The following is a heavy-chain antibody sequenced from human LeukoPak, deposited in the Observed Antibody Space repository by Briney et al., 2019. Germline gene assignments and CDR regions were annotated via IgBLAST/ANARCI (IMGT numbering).Heavy chain of an antibody. Sequence: GGSLRLSCAASGFTFSDYYMIWIRQAPGKGLEWVSYISSSGSTIYYADSVKGRFTISRDNAKNSLYLQMNSLRAEDTAVYYCARDRNGVLLWFGELLNYWGQGTLVTVSS. J-gene: IGHJ4*02. V-gene: IGHV3-11*04. CDR2: ISSSGSTI. D-gene: IGHD3-10*01. CDR1: GFTFSDYY. CDR3: ARDRNGVLLWFGELLNY.